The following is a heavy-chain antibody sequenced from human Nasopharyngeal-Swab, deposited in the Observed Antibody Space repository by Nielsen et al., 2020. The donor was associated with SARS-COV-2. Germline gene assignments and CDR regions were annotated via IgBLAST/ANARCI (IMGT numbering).Heavy chain of an antibody. Sequence: SETLSLTCAVYGGSFSGYYWSWIRQPPGKGLEWIGEINHSGSTNYNPSLKSRVTISVDTSKNQFPLKLSSVTAADTAVYYCASSPKWELLYYWGQGTLVTVSS. D-gene: IGHD1-26*01. V-gene: IGHV4-34*01. CDR2: INHSGST. CDR3: ASSPKWELLYY. CDR1: GGSFSGYY. J-gene: IGHJ4*02.